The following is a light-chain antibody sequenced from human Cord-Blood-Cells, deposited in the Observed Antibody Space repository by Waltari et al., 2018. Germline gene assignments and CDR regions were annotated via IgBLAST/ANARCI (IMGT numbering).Light chain of an antibody. CDR1: SSNIGAGYD. Sequence: QSVLTQPPSVSGAPGQRVTISCTGSSSNIGAGYDVHWYQQLPGTAPKLLIYGNSNRPSGVPDRFLGSKSGPSASLAITGLQAEDEADYYCQSYDSSLSGYVFGTGTKVTVL. CDR3: QSYDSSLSGYV. V-gene: IGLV1-40*01. J-gene: IGLJ1*01. CDR2: GNS.